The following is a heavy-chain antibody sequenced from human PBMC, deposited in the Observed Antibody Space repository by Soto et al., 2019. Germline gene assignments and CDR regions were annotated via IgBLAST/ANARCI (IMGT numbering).Heavy chain of an antibody. D-gene: IGHD6-13*01. CDR1: GGSISSGGYY. CDR2: IYYSGST. CDR3: ESGRGSSSLYWLDP. V-gene: IGHV4-31*03. Sequence: QVQLQESGPGLVKPSQTLSLTCTVSGGSISSGGYYWSWIRQHPGRGLEWIGYIYYSGSTYYNPSLKSRDTRSVATCKNQYSMKLNSMTAQNTAVYYCESGRGSSSLYWLDPWGQGTLVTVSS. J-gene: IGHJ5*02.